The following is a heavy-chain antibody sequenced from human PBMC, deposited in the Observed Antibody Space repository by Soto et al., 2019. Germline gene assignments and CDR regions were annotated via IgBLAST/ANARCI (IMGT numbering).Heavy chain of an antibody. V-gene: IGHV4-39*02. D-gene: IGHD5-12*01. J-gene: IGHJ4*02. CDR1: GGSISSSSYY. CDR2: IYYSGST. Sequence: PSETLSLTCTVSGGSISSSSYYWGWIRQPPGKGLEWIGSIYYSGSTYYNPSLKSRVTISVDTSKNQFSLKLSSVTAADTAVYYCAREGSYSAYNFAHGIHLWSLALWGQEALVTVSS. CDR3: AREGSYSAYNFAHGIHLWSLAL.